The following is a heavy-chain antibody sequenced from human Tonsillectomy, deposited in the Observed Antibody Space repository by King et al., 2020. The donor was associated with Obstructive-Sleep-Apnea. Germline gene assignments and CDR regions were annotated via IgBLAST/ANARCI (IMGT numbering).Heavy chain of an antibody. CDR2: INHSGST. CDR1: GGSFSDYY. D-gene: IGHD6-13*01. CDR3: ARGSGAAAVNWFDP. Sequence: VQLQQWGAGLLKSSETLSLTCAVFGGSFSDYYWSWIRQPPEKGLEWIGEINHSGSTNYNPSLKSRVTISVDTSKNQFSLKLSSVTAADTAVYYWARGSGAAAVNWFDPWGQGTLVTVSS. V-gene: IGHV4-34*01. J-gene: IGHJ5*02.